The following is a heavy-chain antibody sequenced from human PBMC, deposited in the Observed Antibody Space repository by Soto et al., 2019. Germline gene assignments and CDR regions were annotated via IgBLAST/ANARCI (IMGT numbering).Heavy chain of an antibody. CDR2: IYWDDDK. V-gene: IGHV2-5*02. J-gene: IGHJ1*01. D-gene: IGHD6-13*01. CDR1: GFSLSTSGVG. CDR3: AHQQLVPDYFQH. Sequence: QITLKESGPPLVKPTQTLTLTCTFSGFSLSTSGVGVGWIRQPPGKALEWLALIYWDDDKRYSPSLKSRLTITKDTSKNQVVLTMTNMDPVDTATYCCAHQQLVPDYFQHWGQGTLVTVSS.